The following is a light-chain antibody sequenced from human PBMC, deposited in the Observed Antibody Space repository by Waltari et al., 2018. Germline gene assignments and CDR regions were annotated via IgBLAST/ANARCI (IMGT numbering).Light chain of an antibody. CDR2: DVS. CDR3: CSHAGSYVI. Sequence: QSALTQPRSVSGSPGQSVTISCTGTSSDVGGYKSVSWYQQHPGKAPKLMIYDVSERPSGVPDRFSGSKSGNTASLTISGLQAEDEAYYYCCSHAGSYVIFGGGTKLTVL. V-gene: IGLV2-11*01. J-gene: IGLJ2*01. CDR1: SSDVGGYKS.